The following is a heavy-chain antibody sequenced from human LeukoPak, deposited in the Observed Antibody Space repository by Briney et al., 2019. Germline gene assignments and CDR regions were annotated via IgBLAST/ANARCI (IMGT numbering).Heavy chain of an antibody. D-gene: IGHD3-22*01. CDR2: ISGSGGST. Sequence: GGSLRLSCAASGFTFSSYAMSWVRQAPGKGLEWVSAISGSGGSTYYADSVKGRFTISRDNSKNTLYLQMNSLRAEDTAVYYCAKDSPYYYDSSGYFDCWGQGTLVTVSS. CDR1: GFTFSSYA. CDR3: AKDSPYYYDSSGYFDC. J-gene: IGHJ5*01. V-gene: IGHV3-23*01.